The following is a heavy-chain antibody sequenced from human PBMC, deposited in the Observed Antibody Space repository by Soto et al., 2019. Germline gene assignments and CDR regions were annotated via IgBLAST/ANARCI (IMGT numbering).Heavy chain of an antibody. CDR3: ATDLMVRGVISDYYGMDV. CDR1: GYTLTELS. Sequence: QVQLVQSGAEVKKPGASVKVSCKVSGYTLTELSMHWVRQAPGKGLEWMGGFDPEDGETIYAQKFQGRVTMTEDTSTATAYMELSSLRSEDTAVYYCATDLMVRGVISDYYGMDVWGQGTTVTVSS. D-gene: IGHD3-10*01. V-gene: IGHV1-24*01. J-gene: IGHJ6*02. CDR2: FDPEDGET.